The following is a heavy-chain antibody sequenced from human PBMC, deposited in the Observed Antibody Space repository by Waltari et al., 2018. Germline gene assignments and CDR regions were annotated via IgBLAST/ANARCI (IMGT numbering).Heavy chain of an antibody. V-gene: IGHV3-15*07. CDR3: TPLWTFFDY. CDR1: GGSISSSSYY. CDR2: IKSKTDGGTT. D-gene: IGHD3-10*01. J-gene: IGHJ4*02. Sequence: LQLQESGPGLVKPSETLSLTCTVSGGSISSSSYYWGWIRQAPGKGLEWVGRIKSKTDGGTTDYAAPVKGRFTISRDDSKNTLYLQMNSLKTEDTAVYYCTPLWTFFDYWGQGTLVTVSS.